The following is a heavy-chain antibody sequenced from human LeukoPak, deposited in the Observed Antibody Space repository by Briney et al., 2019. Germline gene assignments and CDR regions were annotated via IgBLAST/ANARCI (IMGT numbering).Heavy chain of an antibody. Sequence: GGSLRLSCAASGFTFSSYWMSWVRQAPGKGLEWVANIKRDGSEKYYVDSVKGRFTISRDNAKNSLYLQMNSLRAEDTAVYYCARGFRSSWYGYYFDYWGQETLVTVSS. J-gene: IGHJ4*02. CDR2: IKRDGSEK. D-gene: IGHD6-13*01. V-gene: IGHV3-7*01. CDR1: GFTFSSYW. CDR3: ARGFRSSWYGYYFDY.